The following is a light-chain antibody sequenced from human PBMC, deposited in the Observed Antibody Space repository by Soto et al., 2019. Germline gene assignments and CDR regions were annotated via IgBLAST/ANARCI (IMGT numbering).Light chain of an antibody. CDR2: AAS. CDR1: QSISTY. Sequence: DIEMTQSPASLSASVGERATLTCRASQSISTYLHWYQQKPGKAPSLLIYAASTLQSGVQSRFSGSGSGTDFTLTIRSLQPEDFATYFCKHGYSTPLTFGGGTKVDIK. J-gene: IGKJ4*01. CDR3: KHGYSTPLT. V-gene: IGKV1-39*01.